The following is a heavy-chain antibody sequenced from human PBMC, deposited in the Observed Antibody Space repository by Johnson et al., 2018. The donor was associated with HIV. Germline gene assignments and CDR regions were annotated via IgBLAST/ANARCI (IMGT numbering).Heavy chain of an antibody. CDR3: AKIRITMIGVVEGVDAFDI. CDR1: GFTVSSTY. Sequence: VQLVESGGGLIQPGGSLRLSCAASGFTVSSTYMSWVRQAPGKGLEWVSAIYSGGSTYYADSVKGRFTISRDNSKNTLDLQMNSLRAEDTAVYYCAKIRITMIGVVEGVDAFDIWGQGTMVTVSS. J-gene: IGHJ3*02. V-gene: IGHV3-53*01. D-gene: IGHD3-22*01. CDR2: IYSGGST.